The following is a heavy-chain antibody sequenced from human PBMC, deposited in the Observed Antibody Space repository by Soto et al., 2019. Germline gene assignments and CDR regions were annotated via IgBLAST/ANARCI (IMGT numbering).Heavy chain of an antibody. D-gene: IGHD6-13*01. CDR1: GYTFTSYG. CDR2: ISDYIGNT. CDR3: ARVNTLYSSSSTGWFDP. J-gene: IGHJ5*02. V-gene: IGHV1-18*01. Sequence: QVQLVQSGAEVKKPGASVKVSCKASGYTFTSYGISWVRQAPGQGLEWMGWISDYIGNTNYAQKLQGRVTINTDKSTSIAYMELRSLRSDDTAVYYCARVNTLYSSSSTGWFDPWGQGTLVTVCS.